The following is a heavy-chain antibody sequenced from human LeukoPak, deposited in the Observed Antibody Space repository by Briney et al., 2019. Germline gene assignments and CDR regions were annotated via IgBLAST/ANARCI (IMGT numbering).Heavy chain of an antibody. D-gene: IGHD3-10*01. Sequence: GGSLRLSCAASGFTFDDYGMSWVRQAPGKGLEWASGTNWNGGSTGYADSVKGRFTISRDNAKNSLYLQMNSLRAEDTALCYCARGAASYYYGSGSFIDYWGQGTLVTVSS. CDR1: GFTFDDYG. J-gene: IGHJ4*02. CDR3: ARGAASYYYGSGSFIDY. CDR2: TNWNGGST. V-gene: IGHV3-20*04.